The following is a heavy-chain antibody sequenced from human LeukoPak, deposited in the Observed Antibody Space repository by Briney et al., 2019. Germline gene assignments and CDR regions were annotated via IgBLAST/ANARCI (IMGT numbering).Heavy chain of an antibody. Sequence: RASVKVSCKASGYTFTGYYMHWVRQAPGQGLEWMGWISAYNGNTNYAQKLQGRVTMTTDTFTSTAYMELRSLRSDDTAVYYCARVYSSSWYGNWFDPWGQGTLVTVSS. CDR2: ISAYNGNT. CDR1: GYTFTGYY. V-gene: IGHV1-18*04. D-gene: IGHD6-13*01. J-gene: IGHJ5*02. CDR3: ARVYSSSWYGNWFDP.